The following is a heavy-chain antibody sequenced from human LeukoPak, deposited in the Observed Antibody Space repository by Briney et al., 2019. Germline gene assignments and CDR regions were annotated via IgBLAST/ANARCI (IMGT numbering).Heavy chain of an antibody. Sequence: TGGSLRLSCAASGFTFSSYGMSWVRQAPGKGLEWVSAISGSGGSTYYADSVKGRFTISRDNSKNTLYLQMNSLRAEDTAVYYCAKGGSLLWFGDPRERYNWFDPWGQGTLVTVSS. J-gene: IGHJ5*02. CDR2: ISGSGGST. V-gene: IGHV3-23*01. CDR3: AKGGSLLWFGDPRERYNWFDP. CDR1: GFTFSSYG. D-gene: IGHD3-10*01.